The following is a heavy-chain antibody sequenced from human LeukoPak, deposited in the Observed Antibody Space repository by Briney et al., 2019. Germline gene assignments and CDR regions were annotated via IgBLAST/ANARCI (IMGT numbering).Heavy chain of an antibody. CDR3: ARGRDIVVVPAAIEYNWFDP. V-gene: IGHV4-34*01. CDR2: INHSGST. D-gene: IGHD2-2*01. Sequence: PSETLSLTCAVYGGSFSGYYWSWIRQPPGKGLEWIGEINHSGSTNYNPSLKSRVTMSVDTSKNQFSLKLSSVTAADTAVYYCARGRDIVVVPAAIEYNWFDPWGQGTLVTVSS. CDR1: GGSFSGYY. J-gene: IGHJ5*02.